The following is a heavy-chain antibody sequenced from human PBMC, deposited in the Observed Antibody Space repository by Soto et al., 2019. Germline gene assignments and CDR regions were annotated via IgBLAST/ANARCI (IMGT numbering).Heavy chain of an antibody. Sequence: GGSLRLSCAASGFTVSSNCMSWVRQAPGKGLEWVSLIYSDGSTYYADSVKGRFTISRHISKNTLYLQMNSLRPEDTAVYYCARVIFPYYYYMDVWGKGTTVTVSS. V-gene: IGHV3-53*04. CDR1: GFTVSSNC. CDR2: IYSDGST. D-gene: IGHD2-21*01. CDR3: ARVIFPYYYYMDV. J-gene: IGHJ6*03.